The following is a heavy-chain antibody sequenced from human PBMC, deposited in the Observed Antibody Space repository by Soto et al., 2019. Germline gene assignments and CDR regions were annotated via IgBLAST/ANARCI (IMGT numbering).Heavy chain of an antibody. V-gene: IGHV4-4*02. CDR2: IYHTGST. D-gene: IGHD4-4*01. J-gene: IGHJ6*02. Sequence: QVQLQESGPGLVKPSGTLSLTCAVSGGSISSSNWWTWVRQSPGKVLEWIGEIYHTGSTNNNPSLKRHITTSVDKTKNQFSLKMTSVTAADTAVYYCARDEATTTKMGGLDLWGQGITVTVSS. CDR1: GGSISSSNW. CDR3: ARDEATTTKMGGLDL.